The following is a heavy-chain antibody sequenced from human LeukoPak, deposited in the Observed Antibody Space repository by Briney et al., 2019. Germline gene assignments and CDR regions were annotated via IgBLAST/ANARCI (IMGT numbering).Heavy chain of an antibody. D-gene: IGHD1-26*01. CDR2: ISNSGGTI. V-gene: IGHV3-48*03. CDR1: GFSFNTYE. Sequence: GGSLRLSCAASGFSFNTYEMTWVRQAPGMGLEWLSYISNSGGTIKYADSVKGRFAISRDSAENALYLQMNNLGVDDTAVYFCAGGPQYTGSFPYWGQGTLVAVSS. CDR3: AGGPQYTGSFPY. J-gene: IGHJ4*02.